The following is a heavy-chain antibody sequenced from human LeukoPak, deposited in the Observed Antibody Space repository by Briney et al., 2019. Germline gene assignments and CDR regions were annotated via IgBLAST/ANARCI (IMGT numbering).Heavy chain of an antibody. CDR3: ARGGRQLAGRYFDY. Sequence: PSETLSLTCAVYGGSFSGYYWSWIRQPPGKGLEWIGEINHSGSTNYNPSLKSRVTISVDTSKNQFSLKLSSVTAADTAVYYCARGGRQLAGRYFDYWNQGTLVNVNS. J-gene: IGHJ4*02. CDR1: GGSFSGYY. V-gene: IGHV4-34*01. D-gene: IGHD6-6*01. CDR2: INHSGST.